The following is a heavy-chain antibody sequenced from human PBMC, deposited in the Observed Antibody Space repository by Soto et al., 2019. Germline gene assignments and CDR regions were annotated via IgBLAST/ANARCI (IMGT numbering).Heavy chain of an antibody. J-gene: IGHJ4*02. CDR2: IRDKANSYAT. CDR3: SRDDSDWFFN. Sequence: GGSLRLSCAASGFTSSGSAMHWVRQASGKGLEWVGRIRDKANSYATAYTASVKGRFTISRDDSKKTAYLQMNSLESEDTAVNYCSRDDSDWFFNWGRGTLVTVSS. CDR1: GFTSSGSA. D-gene: IGHD3-9*01. V-gene: IGHV3-73*01.